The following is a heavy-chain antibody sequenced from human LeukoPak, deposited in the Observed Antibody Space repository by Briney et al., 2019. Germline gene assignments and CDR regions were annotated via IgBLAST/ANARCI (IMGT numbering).Heavy chain of an antibody. D-gene: IGHD2-2*01. CDR3: ARERPPYCSSTSCYGKHWFDP. Sequence: PGGSLRLSCAASGFTFSSYWMSWVRQAPGKGLEWVANIKQDGSEKYYVDSVKGRFTISRDNAKNSLYLQMNSLRAEDTAVYYCARERPPYCSSTSCYGKHWFDPWGQGTLVTVSS. CDR2: IKQDGSEK. CDR1: GFTFSSYW. J-gene: IGHJ5*02. V-gene: IGHV3-7*01.